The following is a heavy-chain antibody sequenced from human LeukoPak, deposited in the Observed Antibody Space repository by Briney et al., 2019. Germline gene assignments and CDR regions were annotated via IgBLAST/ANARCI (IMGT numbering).Heavy chain of an antibody. CDR2: ITSSSSYI. Sequence: GGSLRLSCAASGFTFSSYSMTWDRQAPGKALEWVSSITSSSSYIHYADSVKGRFTISRDNAKNSLYLQMNNLRAEDTAVYYCAREWLFHDAFDIWGQGTMVTVSS. J-gene: IGHJ3*02. D-gene: IGHD2-21*01. CDR3: AREWLFHDAFDI. V-gene: IGHV3-21*01. CDR1: GFTFSSYS.